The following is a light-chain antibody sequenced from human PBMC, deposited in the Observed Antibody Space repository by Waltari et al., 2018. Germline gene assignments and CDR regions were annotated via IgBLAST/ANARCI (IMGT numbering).Light chain of an antibody. Sequence: EIVLTQSPATLSLSPGERATLSCRASQSVSTYLAWYQQKPGQAPRLLISNASNSATDIPARFSGSGSGTDFTLTISSLEPGDFAVYYCQQRISWPLTFGGGTKVEIK. CDR2: NAS. CDR3: QQRISWPLT. CDR1: QSVSTY. J-gene: IGKJ4*01. V-gene: IGKV3-11*01.